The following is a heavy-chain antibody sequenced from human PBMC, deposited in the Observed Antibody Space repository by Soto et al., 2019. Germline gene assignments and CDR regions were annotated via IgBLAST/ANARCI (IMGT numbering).Heavy chain of an antibody. J-gene: IGHJ4*02. D-gene: IGHD3-3*01. CDR3: ARGLDHWSGYIF. CDR2: IHHSGST. Sequence: KPSETLSLTCALYVGSFDGYYWSWIRQSPGKGLEWLGEIHHSGSTKYNPSLKSRVSLSVDTSTKQFSLKLTSVTAADRGVYYCARGLDHWSGYIFWGQRTPVSVSS. CDR1: VGSFDGYY. V-gene: IGHV4-34*01.